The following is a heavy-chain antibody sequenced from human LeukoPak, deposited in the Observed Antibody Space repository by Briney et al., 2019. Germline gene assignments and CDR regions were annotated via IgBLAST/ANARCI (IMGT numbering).Heavy chain of an antibody. V-gene: IGHV3-30-3*01. Sequence: GGSLRLSCAASGFTFSSYAIHWVRQAPGKGLEWVAVISYDGSNKYYADSVKGRFTISRDNSKNTLYLQMNSLRAEDTAVYYCARGMYSGSYTGYFDYWGQGTLVTVSS. CDR1: GFTFSSYA. D-gene: IGHD1-26*01. J-gene: IGHJ4*02. CDR3: ARGMYSGSYTGYFDY. CDR2: ISYDGSNK.